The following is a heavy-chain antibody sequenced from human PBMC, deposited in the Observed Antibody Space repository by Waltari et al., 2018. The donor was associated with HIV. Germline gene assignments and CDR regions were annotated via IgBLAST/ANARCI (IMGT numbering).Heavy chain of an antibody. J-gene: IGHJ4*02. CDR1: GFTFRSYA. CDR3: AKDSPGIAVAAPFDY. D-gene: IGHD6-19*01. CDR2: ISGSGGST. V-gene: IGHV3-23*01. Sequence: EVQLLESGGGLVQPGGSLRLSCAASGFTFRSYAMSWVRQAPGKGVEWVSGISGSGGSTYYADSVKGRFTISRDNSKNTLYLQMNSLRAEDTAVYYCAKDSPGIAVAAPFDYWGQGTLVTVSS.